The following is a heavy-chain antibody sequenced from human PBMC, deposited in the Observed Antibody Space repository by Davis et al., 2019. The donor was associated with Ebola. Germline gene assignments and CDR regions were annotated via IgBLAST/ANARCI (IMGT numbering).Heavy chain of an antibody. CDR1: GYTFTAHH. J-gene: IGHJ3*01. D-gene: IGHD3-16*01. Sequence: ASVKVSCKTSGYTFTAHHIHWVRQAPGQGLEWMGWINPNSGGADYAQTFQGRVTMSSDSSVRTAYMELRRLRSDDTAVYFCARVGEEQLVNSAFDLWGQGTMVTVSS. V-gene: IGHV1-2*02. CDR2: INPNSGGA. CDR3: ARVGEEQLVNSAFDL.